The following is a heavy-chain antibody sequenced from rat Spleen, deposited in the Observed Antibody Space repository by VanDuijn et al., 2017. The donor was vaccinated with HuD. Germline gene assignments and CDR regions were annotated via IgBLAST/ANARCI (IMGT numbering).Heavy chain of an antibody. CDR1: GFTFSDFG. J-gene: IGHJ1*01. CDR2: ISPSGGST. D-gene: IGHD1-12*01. Sequence: EVQLVESGGGLVQPGRSLKVSCAASGFTFSDFGMAWVRQAPTKGLEWVASISPSGGSTYYRDSVKGRFTISRDNAKSTLYLQMDSLRSEDTAIYYCATSPYYWYFDFWGPGTMVTVSS. V-gene: IGHV5-29*01. CDR3: ATSPYYWYFDF.